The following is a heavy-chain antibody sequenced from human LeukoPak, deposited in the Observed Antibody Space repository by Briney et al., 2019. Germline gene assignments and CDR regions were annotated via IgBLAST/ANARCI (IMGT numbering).Heavy chain of an antibody. Sequence: GGSLRLSCAASRFMFSDYYMSWIRQAPGKGLEWISYISIGGSSTYYADSVKGRFTISRDNAKNSLYLQMNSLRAEDTAVYYCARVSDDYSNCPDYWGQGTLVTVS. CDR1: RFMFSDYY. J-gene: IGHJ4*02. V-gene: IGHV3-11*01. D-gene: IGHD4-11*01. CDR3: ARVSDDYSNCPDY. CDR2: ISIGGSST.